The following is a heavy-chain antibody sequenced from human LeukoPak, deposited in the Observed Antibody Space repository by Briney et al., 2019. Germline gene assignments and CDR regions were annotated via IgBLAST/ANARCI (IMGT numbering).Heavy chain of an antibody. V-gene: IGHV3-74*01. CDR2: IDSDGSST. Sequence: PGGSLRLSCAASGFTFSPYWMHWVRQAPGKGLVWVSRIDSDGSSTTYADSVKGRFTISRDNAENTLYLQMNSLRAEDTAVYYCEIWSGYYKDFDYWGQGTLVTVSS. D-gene: IGHD3-3*01. J-gene: IGHJ4*02. CDR3: EIWSGYYKDFDY. CDR1: GFTFSPYW.